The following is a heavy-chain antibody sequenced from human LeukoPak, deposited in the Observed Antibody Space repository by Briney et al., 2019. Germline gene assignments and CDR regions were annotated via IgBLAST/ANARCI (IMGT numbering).Heavy chain of an antibody. CDR3: ARDDTLYYFDY. Sequence: SETLSLTYAVYGGSFSCYYWSWIRPPPGKGLEWIGEINHSGSTNYNPSLKSRVTISVDTSKNQFSLKLSSVTAADTAVYYCARDDTLYYFDYWGQGTLVTVSS. CDR2: INHSGST. CDR1: GGSFSCYY. D-gene: IGHD3-9*01. V-gene: IGHV4-34*01. J-gene: IGHJ4*02.